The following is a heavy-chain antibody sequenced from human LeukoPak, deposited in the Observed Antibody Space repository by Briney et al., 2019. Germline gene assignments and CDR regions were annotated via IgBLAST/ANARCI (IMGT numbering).Heavy chain of an antibody. Sequence: GRSLRLSCAASGFTFSSYAMHWVRQAPGKGLEWVAVISYDGSNKYYADSVKGRFTISRDNSKNTLYLQMNSLRAEDTAVYYCARDSDYYYSMDVWGKGTTVTVSS. CDR3: ARDSDYYYSMDV. V-gene: IGHV3-30*04. CDR2: ISYDGSNK. J-gene: IGHJ6*04. CDR1: GFTFSSYA.